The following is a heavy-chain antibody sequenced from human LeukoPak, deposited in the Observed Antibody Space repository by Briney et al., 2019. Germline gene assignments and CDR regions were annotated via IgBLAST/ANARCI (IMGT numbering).Heavy chain of an antibody. V-gene: IGHV4-39*01. Sequence: SETLSLTCTVSGGSISSYYWSWIRQPPGKGLEWIGSIYYSGTTCYNPSLASRVTIFVDTSKNQFSLRLSSVTAADTAVYYCARRDQAIDYWGQGTLVTVSS. J-gene: IGHJ4*02. CDR1: GGSISSYY. D-gene: IGHD5-24*01. CDR2: IYYSGTT. CDR3: ARRDQAIDY.